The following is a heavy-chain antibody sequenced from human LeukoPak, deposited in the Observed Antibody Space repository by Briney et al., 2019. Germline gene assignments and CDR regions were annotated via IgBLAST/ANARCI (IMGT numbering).Heavy chain of an antibody. CDR1: GFTFSSYS. CDR3: ARVKEASAFDI. Sequence: GGSLRLSCAASGFTFSSYSMNWVRQAPGKGLEWVSSISSSGNYIYYADSVRGRFTIARDNAKNSLFLRMNSLRAEDTAVYYCARVKEASAFDIWGQGTMVTVSS. J-gene: IGHJ3*02. CDR2: ISSSGNYI. V-gene: IGHV3-21*01. D-gene: IGHD5-12*01.